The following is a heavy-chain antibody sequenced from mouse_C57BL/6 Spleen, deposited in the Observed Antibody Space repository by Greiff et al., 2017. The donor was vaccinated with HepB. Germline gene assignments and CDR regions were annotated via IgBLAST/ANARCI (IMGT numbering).Heavy chain of an antibody. CDR1: GYTFTSYW. Sequence: QVQLQHPGAELVRPGTSVKLSCKASGYTFTSYWMHWVKQRPGQGLEWIGVIDPSDSYTNYNQKFKGKATLTVDTSSSTAYMQLSSLTSEDSAVYYCARKGGNYDAMDYWGQGTSVTVSS. V-gene: IGHV1-59*01. CDR2: IDPSDSYT. CDR3: ARKGGNYDAMDY. J-gene: IGHJ4*01. D-gene: IGHD2-1*01.